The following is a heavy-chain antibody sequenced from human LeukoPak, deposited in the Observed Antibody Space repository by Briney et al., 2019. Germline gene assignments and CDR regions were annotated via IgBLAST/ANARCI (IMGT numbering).Heavy chain of an antibody. J-gene: IGHJ4*02. CDR3: ARAPFYSGLDF. Sequence: GGSLRLSCAASGFTFSSYAMHWVRQAPGKGLEWVAMISYDGTNKYYADSVKGRFTISRDNSQNTLYLQMNSLRAEDPAVYYCARAPFYSGLDFWGQGTLVTVSS. V-gene: IGHV3-30-3*01. CDR2: ISYDGTNK. D-gene: IGHD1-26*01. CDR1: GFTFSSYA.